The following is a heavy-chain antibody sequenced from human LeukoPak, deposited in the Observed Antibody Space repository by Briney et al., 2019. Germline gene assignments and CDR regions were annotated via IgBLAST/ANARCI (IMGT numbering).Heavy chain of an antibody. J-gene: IGHJ4*02. Sequence: SETLSLTCTVSGDSISRYYWSWIRQPPGKGLEWIGYIYYSGSTNYNPSLKSRVTISVDTSKNQFSLKLSSVTAADTALYYCARHNSDYFNWLDYWGQGTLVTVSS. V-gene: IGHV4-59*08. CDR3: ARHNSDYFNWLDY. D-gene: IGHD5-12*01. CDR1: GDSISRYY. CDR2: IYYSGST.